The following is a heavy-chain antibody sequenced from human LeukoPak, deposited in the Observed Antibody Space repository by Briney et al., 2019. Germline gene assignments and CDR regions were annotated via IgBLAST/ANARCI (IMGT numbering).Heavy chain of an antibody. CDR2: INNSGGST. V-gene: IGHV3-23*01. D-gene: IGHD6-13*01. CDR1: GFTFSSYA. J-gene: IGHJ4*02. Sequence: GGSLTLSCAASGFTFSSYAMSWVRQAPGKGLEWVSLINNSGGSTYYADSVKGRFTISRDNSKNTLYLQMNSLRAEDTALYYCATTYTSSWYNYWGQGTPVTVSS. CDR3: ATTYTSSWYNY.